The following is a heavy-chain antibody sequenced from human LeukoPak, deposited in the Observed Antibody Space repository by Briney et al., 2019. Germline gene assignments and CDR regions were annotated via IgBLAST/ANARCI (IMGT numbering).Heavy chain of an antibody. V-gene: IGHV3-21*01. Sequence: TGGSLRLSCAASGFTFSSYSMNWARQAPGKGLEWVSSISSSSSYIYYADSVKGRFTISRDNAKNSLYLQMNSLRAEDMAVYYCARDNLRYGSGSMADYWGQGTLVTVSS. J-gene: IGHJ4*02. CDR1: GFTFSSYS. CDR3: ARDNLRYGSGSMADY. D-gene: IGHD3-10*01. CDR2: ISSSSSYI.